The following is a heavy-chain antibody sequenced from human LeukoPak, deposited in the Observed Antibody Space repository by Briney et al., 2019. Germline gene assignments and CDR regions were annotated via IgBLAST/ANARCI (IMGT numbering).Heavy chain of an antibody. CDR3: ARLRRLPPYYFDY. CDR1: GGSISSYH. D-gene: IGHD4-17*01. V-gene: IGHV4-59*08. J-gene: IGHJ4*02. Sequence: SETLSLTCSVPGGSISSYHWSWIRQPPGKGLEWIGYIYYSGTTNHNPSLKSQITISIDTSKNQFSLKLSSVTAADTAVYYCARLRRLPPYYFDYWGQGTLVTVSS. CDR2: IYYSGTT.